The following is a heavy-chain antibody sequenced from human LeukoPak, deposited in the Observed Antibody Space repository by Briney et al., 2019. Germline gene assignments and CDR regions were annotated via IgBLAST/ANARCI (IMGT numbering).Heavy chain of an antibody. J-gene: IGHJ4*02. CDR2: ISSSGSTI. V-gene: IGHV3-11*01. CDR1: GFTFSDYY. Sequence: GGSLRLSCAASGFTFSDYYMSWIRQAPGKGLEWVSYISSSGSTIYYADSVKGRFTISRDNAKNSLYLQMSSLRAEDTAVYYCARIPLLRYFDWFLDYWGQGTLVTVSS. CDR3: ARIPLLRYFDWFLDY. D-gene: IGHD3-9*01.